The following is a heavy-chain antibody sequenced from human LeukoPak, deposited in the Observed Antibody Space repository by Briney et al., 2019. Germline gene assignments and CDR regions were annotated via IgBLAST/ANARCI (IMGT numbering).Heavy chain of an antibody. J-gene: IGHJ4*02. CDR2: IYYSGST. D-gene: IGHD3-22*01. Sequence: PSETLSPTCTVSGDSISSSSYYWGWIRQPPGKGLEWIGSIYYSGSTYYNPSLKSRVTISVDTSKNQFSLKLSSVTAADTAVYYCARDEADSSGYPNFDYWGQGTLVTVSS. CDR1: GDSISSSSYY. CDR3: ARDEADSSGYPNFDY. V-gene: IGHV4-39*07.